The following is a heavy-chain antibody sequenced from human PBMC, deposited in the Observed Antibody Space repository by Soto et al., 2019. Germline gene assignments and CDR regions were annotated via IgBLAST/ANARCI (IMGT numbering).Heavy chain of an antibody. CDR1: GFTFSSYS. CDR3: ARAMITFGGVIGPCDY. J-gene: IGHJ4*02. Sequence: GGSLRLSCAASGFTFSSYSMNWVRQAPGKGLEWVSSISSSSSYIYYADSVKGRFTISRDNAKNSLYLQMNSLRAEDTAVYYCARAMITFGGVIGPCDYWGQGTLVTVSS. D-gene: IGHD3-16*02. V-gene: IGHV3-21*01. CDR2: ISSSSSYI.